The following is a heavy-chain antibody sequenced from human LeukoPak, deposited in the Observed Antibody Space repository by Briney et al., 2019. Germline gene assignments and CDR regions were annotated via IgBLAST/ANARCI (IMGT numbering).Heavy chain of an antibody. CDR1: GGSVSSGSYY. CDR2: IYYSGST. V-gene: IGHV4-61*01. J-gene: IGHJ4*02. Sequence: SETLSLTCTVSGGSVSSGSYYWSWIRQPPGKGLEWIGYIYYSGSTNYNPSLKSRVTISVDTSKNQFSLILSSVTAADTAVYYCARHRGTTSSGYYPYWGQGTLVTVSS. D-gene: IGHD3-22*01. CDR3: ARHRGTTSSGYYPY.